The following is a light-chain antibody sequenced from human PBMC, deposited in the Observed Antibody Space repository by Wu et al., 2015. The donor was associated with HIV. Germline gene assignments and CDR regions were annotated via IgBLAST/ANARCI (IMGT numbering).Light chain of an antibody. J-gene: IGKJ4*01. CDR1: QSVGTY. V-gene: IGKV3-11*01. Sequence: EIVLTQSPATLSLSPGERATLSCRASQSVGTYLAWYQQKPGQSPRLLIYNASKRANGIPPRFSGIGSGTDFTLTITSLESEDFAPYYCQHRHNWPLTFGGGTKVEIK. CDR2: NAS. CDR3: QHRHNWPLT.